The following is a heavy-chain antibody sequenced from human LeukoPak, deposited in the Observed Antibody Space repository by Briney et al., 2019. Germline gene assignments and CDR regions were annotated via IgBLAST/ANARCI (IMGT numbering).Heavy chain of an antibody. D-gene: IGHD1-1*01. CDR2: ITPSGGST. CDR3: ARALERRAGFDY. CDR1: GYTFTSYY. V-gene: IGHV1-46*01. J-gene: IGHJ4*02. Sequence: GASVKVSCKASGYTFTSYYMHWVRQAPGQGLEWMGIITPSGGSTSYAQKFQGRVTMTRDTSTSTVYMELSSLRSEDTAVYYCARALERRAGFDYWGQGTLVTVSS.